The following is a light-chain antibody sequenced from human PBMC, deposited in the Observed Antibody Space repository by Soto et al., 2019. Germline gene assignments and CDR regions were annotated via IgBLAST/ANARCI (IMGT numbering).Light chain of an antibody. CDR1: SSDVGGYNH. Sequence: QSALSQPASVSGSPGQSITISCTGTSSDVGGYNHVSWYQQHPGKAPKLMISEVSRRPSGVPERFSGSKSGNTASLTVSGLQADDEAHYYCSSYAGSNNFVFGTGTKLTVL. V-gene: IGLV2-8*01. CDR3: SSYAGSNNFV. CDR2: EVS. J-gene: IGLJ1*01.